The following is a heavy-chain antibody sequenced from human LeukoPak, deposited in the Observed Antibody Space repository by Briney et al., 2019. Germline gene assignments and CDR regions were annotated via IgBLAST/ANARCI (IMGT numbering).Heavy chain of an antibody. J-gene: IGHJ5*02. D-gene: IGHD6-19*01. Sequence: SETLSLTCTVSGGSICNYYWSWIRQPAGKGLEWIGRKYARGSSNYNPPVQSRVTMSVDTSKNQFSLKLSSVTAADTAVYYCARGQTRIAVAGRVWFDPWGQGTLVTVSS. CDR1: GGSICNYY. CDR2: KYARGSS. V-gene: IGHV4-4*07. CDR3: ARGQTRIAVAGRVWFDP.